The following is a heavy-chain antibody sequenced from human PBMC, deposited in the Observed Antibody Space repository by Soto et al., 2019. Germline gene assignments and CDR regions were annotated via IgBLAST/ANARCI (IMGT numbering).Heavy chain of an antibody. D-gene: IGHD6-13*01. CDR3: ARDLALFIAAAGPQGDY. J-gene: IGHJ4*02. CDR1: GYTFTSYG. CDR2: ISAYNGNT. V-gene: IGHV1-18*01. Sequence: QVQLVQSGAEVKKPGASVKVSCKASGYTFTSYGISWVRQAPGQGLEWMGWISAYNGNTNYAQKLQGRVTMTTDTSTSTAYMELRSLRSDDTAVYYRARDLALFIAAAGPQGDYWGQGTLVTVSS.